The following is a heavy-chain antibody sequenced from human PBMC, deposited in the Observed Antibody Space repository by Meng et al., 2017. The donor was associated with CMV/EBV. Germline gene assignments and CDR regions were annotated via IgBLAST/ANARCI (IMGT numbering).Heavy chain of an antibody. CDR3: ARATPYYDILTGYYTYFDY. CDR2: IYYSGST. J-gene: IGHJ4*02. Sequence: SETLSLTCTVSGGSISSSSYYWGWIRQPPGKGLEWIGSIYYSGSTYYNPSPKSRVTISVDTSKNQFSLKLSSVTAADTAVYYCARATPYYDILTGYYTYFDYWGQGTLVTVSS. D-gene: IGHD3-9*01. V-gene: IGHV4-39*07. CDR1: GGSISSSSYY.